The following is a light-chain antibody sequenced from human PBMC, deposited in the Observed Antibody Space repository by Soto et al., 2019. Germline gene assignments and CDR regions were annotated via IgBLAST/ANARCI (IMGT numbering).Light chain of an antibody. J-gene: IGKJ4*01. CDR1: QSVASSY. CDR3: QQRNDGLT. CDR2: GAS. Sequence: EIVLTQSPGTLSLAPGEGATLSCRASQSVASSYLAWYQHKPGQAPRLLIYGASIRAIGIPDRFSGSGSGTDFSVTISRLEPEDFAVYFCQQRNDGLTFGGGSKVEIK. V-gene: IGKV3D-20*02.